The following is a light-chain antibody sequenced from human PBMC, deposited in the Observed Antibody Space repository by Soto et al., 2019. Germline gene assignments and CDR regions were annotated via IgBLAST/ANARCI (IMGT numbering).Light chain of an antibody. Sequence: QSALTQPAAVSGSPGQSITISCTGTSSDVGNYNLVSWYQQHPGKAPKLIIYEVTNRPSGVSSRFSGSKSGDTASLTISGLQAEDEADYYCSSYTRSNRPVFGVGTKLTVL. CDR1: SSDVGNYNL. CDR3: SSYTRSNRPV. V-gene: IGLV2-14*02. CDR2: EVT. J-gene: IGLJ3*02.